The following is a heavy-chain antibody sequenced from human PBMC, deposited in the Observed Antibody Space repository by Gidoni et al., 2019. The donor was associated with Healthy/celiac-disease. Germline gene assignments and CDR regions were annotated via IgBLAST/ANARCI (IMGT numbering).Heavy chain of an antibody. Sequence: EVQLVESGGGLVQPGGSLRLSCAASGFTFRGHALSWVRQATGKGLEWVSAISGSGGSTYYADSVKGRFTISRDNSKNTLYLQMNSLRAEDTAVYYCAKGVSHIVLMVLLYYVDYGGQGTLVTVSS. V-gene: IGHV3-23*04. CDR3: AKGVSHIVLMVLLYYVDY. D-gene: IGHD2-8*01. J-gene: IGHJ4*02. CDR2: ISGSGGST. CDR1: GFTFRGHA.